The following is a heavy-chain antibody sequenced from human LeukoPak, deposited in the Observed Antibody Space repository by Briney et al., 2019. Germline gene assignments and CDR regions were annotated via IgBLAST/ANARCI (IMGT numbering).Heavy chain of an antibody. CDR3: AKVISVATGKYYFDY. CDR2: ISIYNGKT. J-gene: IGHJ4*02. Sequence: GASVKVSCKASGYIFTSYGISWMRQAPGQGLEWMGWISIYNGKTNYAQKFRGRVTMTTDTSTSTAFMELRSLRSDDTAVYYCAKVISVATGKYYFDYWGQGTLVTVS. V-gene: IGHV1-18*01. D-gene: IGHD5-12*01. CDR1: GYIFTSYG.